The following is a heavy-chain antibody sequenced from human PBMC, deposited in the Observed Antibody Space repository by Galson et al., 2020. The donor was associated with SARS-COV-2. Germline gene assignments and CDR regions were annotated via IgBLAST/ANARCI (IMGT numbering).Heavy chain of an antibody. CDR2: IYHSGST. Sequence: SQTLSLTCAVPGGSISSSNWWSWVRQPPGKGLEWIGEIYHSGSTNYNPSPKSRVTISVDKSKNQFSLKLSSVTAADTAVYYCARYQATNHQYYFDYWGQGTLVTVSS. J-gene: IGHJ4*02. V-gene: IGHV4-4*02. D-gene: IGHD1-26*01. CDR1: GGSISSSNW. CDR3: ARYQATNHQYYFDY.